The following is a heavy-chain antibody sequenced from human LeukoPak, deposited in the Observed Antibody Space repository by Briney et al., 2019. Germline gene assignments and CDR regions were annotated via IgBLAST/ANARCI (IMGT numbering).Heavy chain of an antibody. Sequence: PGGSLRLSCAASGFTFSSYWMSWVRQAPGKGLEWVANIKQDGSEKYYVDSVKGRFTISRDNAKNSLYLQMNSLRAEDTAVYYCARDIRLTYYDFWSGYPNWFDPWGQGTLVTVSS. J-gene: IGHJ5*02. CDR2: IKQDGSEK. CDR3: ARDIRLTYYDFWSGYPNWFDP. D-gene: IGHD3-3*01. CDR1: GFTFSSYW. V-gene: IGHV3-7*01.